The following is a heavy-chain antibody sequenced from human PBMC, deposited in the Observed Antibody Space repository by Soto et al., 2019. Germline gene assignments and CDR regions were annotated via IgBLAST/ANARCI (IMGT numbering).Heavy chain of an antibody. CDR3: AHGGGYSYGHAMHWSDP. CDR1: GFSLSTIGVG. Sequence: SGPTLVNPTHTLTQTCTFSGFSLSTIGVGVGWIRQPPGSALEWLSLIYWDDDKRYSPSLKSRLTITKDTSKKQVVLTMTNMEHAETATYYSAHGGGYSYGHAMHWSDPWGQRIPITVSS. J-gene: IGHJ5*02. D-gene: IGHD5-18*01. CDR2: IYWDDDK. V-gene: IGHV2-5*02.